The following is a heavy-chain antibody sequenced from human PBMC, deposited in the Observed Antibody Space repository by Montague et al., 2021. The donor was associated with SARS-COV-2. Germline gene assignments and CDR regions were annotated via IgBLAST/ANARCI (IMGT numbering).Heavy chain of an antibody. J-gene: IGHJ5*02. CDR3: TGQRWRGSFDP. CDR2: VHWRGQT. Sequence: SETLSLTCAVSGGSVYSNADHLNSDYWAWVRQSPGRGLEWNGSVHWRGQTWQNPSFRGRLTMYGDTSKKTVSLRMTSVTAADTAMHYCTGQRWRGSFDPWGLGTLVIVSS. CDR1: GGSVYSNADHLNSDY. V-gene: IGHV4-39*01. D-gene: IGHD2-15*01.